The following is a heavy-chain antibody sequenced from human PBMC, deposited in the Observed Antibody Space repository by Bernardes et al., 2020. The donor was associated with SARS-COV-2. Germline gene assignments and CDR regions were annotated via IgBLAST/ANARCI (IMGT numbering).Heavy chain of an antibody. J-gene: IGHJ4*02. CDR1: GFTFSSYW. D-gene: IGHD6-19*01. Sequence: GGSLRLSCAASGFTFSSYWMSWVRQAPGKGLEWVANIKQDGSEKYYVDSVKGRFTISRDNAKNSLYLQMNSLRAEDTAVYYCARAVRLRIAVPVHYFDYWGQGTLVTVSS. CDR3: ARAVRLRIAVPVHYFDY. V-gene: IGHV3-7*01. CDR2: IKQDGSEK.